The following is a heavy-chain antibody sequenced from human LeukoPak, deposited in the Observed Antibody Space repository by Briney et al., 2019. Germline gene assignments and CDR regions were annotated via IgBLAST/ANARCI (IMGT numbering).Heavy chain of an antibody. CDR2: IHYSGAT. CDR1: GGFITGYY. Sequence: SETLSLTCAVYGGFITGYYWSWIRQTPGRGLEWVGEIHYSGATSYNPSLKSRATISTDTSKNQLSLRLSSVTAADTAVYYCARGNILTGYCFDFWGQGALVTVSS. CDR3: ARGNILTGYCFDF. J-gene: IGHJ4*02. V-gene: IGHV4-34*01. D-gene: IGHD3-9*01.